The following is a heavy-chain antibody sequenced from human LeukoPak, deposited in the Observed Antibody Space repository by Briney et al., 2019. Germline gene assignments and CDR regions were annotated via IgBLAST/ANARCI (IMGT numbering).Heavy chain of an antibody. CDR3: ARDGQPGAHYGLKSHGFDF. D-gene: IGHD3-10*01. J-gene: IGHJ4*02. CDR2: INPSGGSA. Sequence: APVKVSCKASGYTFTTYYMHWVRHAPGQGLEWMGIINPSGGSATYAQNFQGRVTMTRDTSTTTVYMELSSLRSEDTAVYYCARDGQPGAHYGLKSHGFDFWGQGTLVTVSS. CDR1: GYTFTTYY. V-gene: IGHV1-46*01.